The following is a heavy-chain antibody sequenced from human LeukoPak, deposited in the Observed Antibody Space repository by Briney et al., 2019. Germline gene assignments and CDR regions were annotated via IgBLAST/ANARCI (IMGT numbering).Heavy chain of an antibody. CDR1: GGSISSSSYY. CDR2: IYYSGST. V-gene: IGHV4-39*01. CDR3: ARGGKWLWFGGLDY. D-gene: IGHD3-10*01. J-gene: IGHJ4*02. Sequence: SETLSLTCTVSGGSISSSSYYWGWIRQPPGKGLEWIGSIYYSGSTYYNPSLKSRVTISVDTSKNQFSLKLSSVTAADTAVYYCARGGKWLWFGGLDYWGQGTLVSVSS.